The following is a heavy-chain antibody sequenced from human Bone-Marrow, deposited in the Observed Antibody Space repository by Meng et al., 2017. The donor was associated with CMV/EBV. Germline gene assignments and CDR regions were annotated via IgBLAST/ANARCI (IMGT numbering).Heavy chain of an antibody. CDR3: SRDLAGRDDY. CDR1: GFTLSRYW. D-gene: IGHD3-10*01. V-gene: IGHV3-74*01. CDR2: TNEDGSLT. Sequence: GESLKISCAASGFTLSRYWMHWVRQVPGKGLVWVSRTNEDGSLTNYADAVEGRFTISRDNAKNTLFLQMNSLRVEDTAVYYCSRDLAGRDDYWAPGTLVTVSS. J-gene: IGHJ4*02.